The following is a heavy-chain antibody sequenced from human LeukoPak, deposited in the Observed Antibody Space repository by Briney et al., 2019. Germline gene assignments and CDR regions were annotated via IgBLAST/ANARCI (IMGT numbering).Heavy chain of an antibody. D-gene: IGHD6-13*01. CDR1: GGTFSSYA. CDR2: IIPIFGTA. Sequence: ASVKVSCKASGGTFSSYAISWVRQAPEQGLEWMGGIIPIFGTANYAQKFQGRVTITADESTSTAYMELSSLRSEDTAVYYCARNGDSSSWYHEFDPWGQGTLVTVSS. V-gene: IGHV1-69*13. CDR3: ARNGDSSSWYHEFDP. J-gene: IGHJ5*02.